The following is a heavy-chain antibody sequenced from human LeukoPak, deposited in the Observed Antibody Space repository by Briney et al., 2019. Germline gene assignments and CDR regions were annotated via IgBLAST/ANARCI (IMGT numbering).Heavy chain of an antibody. J-gene: IGHJ4*02. Sequence: GGSLRLSCAASGFTFSIYAMNWVRQAPGKGLEWVSSISSSSSYIYYADSVKGRFTISRDNAKNSLYLQMNSLRAEDTAVYYCATYDSSGYSFDYWGQGTLVTVSS. CDR3: ATYDSSGYSFDY. CDR1: GFTFSIYA. D-gene: IGHD3-22*01. CDR2: ISSSSSYI. V-gene: IGHV3-21*01.